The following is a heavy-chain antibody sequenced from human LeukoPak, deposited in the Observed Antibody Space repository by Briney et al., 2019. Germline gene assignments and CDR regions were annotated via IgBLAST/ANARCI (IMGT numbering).Heavy chain of an antibody. J-gene: IGHJ4*02. V-gene: IGHV3-23*01. D-gene: IGHD6-13*01. CDR3: AKGSLGSWYYFDY. Sequence: PGGSLRLSCAASGFTFGSSAMSWVRQAPGKGPEWVSTFSRSGPNTYYADSVKGRFTIFRDNSKNTLYLQMNSLRADDTAVYYCAKGSLGSWYYFDYWGQGTLVTVSS. CDR2: FSRSGPNT. CDR1: GFTFGSSA.